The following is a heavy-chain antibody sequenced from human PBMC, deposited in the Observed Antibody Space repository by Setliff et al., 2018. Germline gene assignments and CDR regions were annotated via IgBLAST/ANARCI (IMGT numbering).Heavy chain of an antibody. J-gene: IGHJ4*02. Sequence: PGGSLRLSCTASGLSYINDWVSWVRQAPGKGLEWVSYINAWGTSKYYADSVKGRFTISRDNSKNTLYPQMNSLRAEDTAVYHCAKVKKQLIRGSGFDYWGRGTLVTVSS. CDR3: AKVKKQLIRGSGFDY. CDR2: INAWGTSK. D-gene: IGHD3-10*01. CDR1: GLSYINDW. V-gene: IGHV3-NL1*01.